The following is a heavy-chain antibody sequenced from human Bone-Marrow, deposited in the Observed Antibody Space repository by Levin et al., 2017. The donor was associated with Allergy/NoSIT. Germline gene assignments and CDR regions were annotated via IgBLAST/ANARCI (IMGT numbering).Heavy chain of an antibody. D-gene: IGHD2-15*01. CDR1: GFSISSGYY. CDR2: MFHGGSS. CDR3: ARICNGGTCYKLDY. V-gene: IGHV4-38-2*01. Sequence: SETLSLTCAVSGFSISSGYYWGWIRQPPGKGLEWIGSMFHGGSSYYNPALRSRLTISVDKSNNQFSLNLRSVTAADTAVYYCARICNGGTCYKLDYWGQGIKVTVSS. J-gene: IGHJ4*02.